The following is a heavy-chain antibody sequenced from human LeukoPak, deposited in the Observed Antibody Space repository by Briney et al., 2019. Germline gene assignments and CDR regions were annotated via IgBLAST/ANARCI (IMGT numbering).Heavy chain of an antibody. J-gene: IGHJ4*02. CDR3: SRESGPFCPFGY. D-gene: IGHD1-26*01. Sequence: SGTLSLTCGVSGXSISGTNWWSWVRQPPGHGLEWIGEISLAGQTNYNPSLNGRVTISLDKSSNQLSLHLTSVTAADTATYFCSRESGPFCPFGYWGQGTLVIVSS. CDR1: GXSISGTNW. CDR2: ISLAGQT. V-gene: IGHV4-4*02.